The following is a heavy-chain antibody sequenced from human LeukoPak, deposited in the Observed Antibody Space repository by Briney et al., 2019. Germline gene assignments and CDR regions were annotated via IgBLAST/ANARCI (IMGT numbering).Heavy chain of an antibody. CDR2: INPNNGGT. CDR3: ARDERYDSSGYPFDY. D-gene: IGHD3-22*01. J-gene: IGHJ4*02. CDR1: GYTFNGYY. Sequence: ASVKVSCKSSGYTFNGYYMHWVRQAPGQGLEWMGWINPNNGGTKYAQNFQGRVTMTRDTSISTAYMELDRLRFDDTAVYYCARDERYDSSGYPFDYWGQGTLVTVSS. V-gene: IGHV1-2*02.